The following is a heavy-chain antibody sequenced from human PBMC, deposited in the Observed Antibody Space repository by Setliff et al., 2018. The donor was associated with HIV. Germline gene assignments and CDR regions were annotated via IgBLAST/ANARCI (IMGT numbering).Heavy chain of an antibody. CDR2: IYYSGTA. D-gene: IGHD3-10*01. J-gene: IGHJ5*01. Sequence: PSETLSLTCSVSGGSISGYYWSWIRQPPGKGLECIGYIYYSGTAEYATSVKGRFSISRDDSKSTAYLQMNSLKTEDAAVYYCARGVNLWFGELLPVWFDPWGQGTLVTVSS. CDR1: GGSISGYY. V-gene: IGHV4-59*12. CDR3: ARGVNLWFGELLPVWFDP.